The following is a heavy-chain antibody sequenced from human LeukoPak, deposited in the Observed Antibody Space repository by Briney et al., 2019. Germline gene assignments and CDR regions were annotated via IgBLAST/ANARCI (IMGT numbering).Heavy chain of an antibody. D-gene: IGHD5-24*01. Sequence: PSQTLSLTCTVSGGSISSYYWSWIRQPPGKGLEWIGYIYYSGSTNYNPSLKSRVTISVDTSKNQFSLKLSSVTAADTAVYYCARVIRDGYNYDYFDYWGQGTLVTVSS. CDR3: ARVIRDGYNYDYFDY. CDR2: IYYSGST. J-gene: IGHJ4*02. V-gene: IGHV4-59*01. CDR1: GGSISSYY.